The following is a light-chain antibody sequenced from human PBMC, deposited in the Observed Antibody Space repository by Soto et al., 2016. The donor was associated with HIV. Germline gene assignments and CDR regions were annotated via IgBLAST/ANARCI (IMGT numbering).Light chain of an antibody. Sequence: YELTQPPSVSVSPGQTASITCSGDKLGDKYACWYQQKPGQSPVLVIYQDSKRPSGIPERFSGSDSGNTATLTISGTQAMDEADYYCQAWDSSTVVFGGGTKLTVL. CDR3: QAWDSSTVV. J-gene: IGLJ2*01. V-gene: IGLV3-1*01. CDR2: QDS. CDR1: KLGDKY.